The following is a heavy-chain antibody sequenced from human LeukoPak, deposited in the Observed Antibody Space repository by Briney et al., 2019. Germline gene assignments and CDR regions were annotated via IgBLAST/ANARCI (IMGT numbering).Heavy chain of an antibody. CDR2: ISGSGGGT. CDR3: AKGSGTRAFDI. CDR1: GFTFSSYP. Sequence: LPGGTLRLSCAASGFTFSSYPMSWVRQAPGKGLEWVSGISGSGGGTFYPESVKGRFIISRDNSKNTLYLQMNSLRAEDTAVYYCAKGSGTRAFDIWGRGTIITVSS. V-gene: IGHV3-23*01. J-gene: IGHJ3*02. D-gene: IGHD3-10*01.